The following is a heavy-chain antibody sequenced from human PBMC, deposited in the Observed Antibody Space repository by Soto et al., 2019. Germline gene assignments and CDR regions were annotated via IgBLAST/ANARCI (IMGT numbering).Heavy chain of an antibody. D-gene: IGHD2-21*02. J-gene: IGHJ6*02. V-gene: IGHV3-7*03. CDR2: IPQDGSDG. Sequence: GGSLRLSCEVSGFTLSMYSMTWGRQAPGKGLEWVAKIPQDGSDGHYLDSVKGRFTISRDNAKNSVYLQMNSLRADDTAVYYCARDHLILPAHDFFYGSDVWGQGAKVTVSS. CDR1: GFTLSMYS. CDR3: ARDHLILPAHDFFYGSDV.